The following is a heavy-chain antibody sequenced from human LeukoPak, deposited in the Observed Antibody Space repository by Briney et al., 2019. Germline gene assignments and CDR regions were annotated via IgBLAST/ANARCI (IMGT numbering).Heavy chain of an antibody. V-gene: IGHV3-23*01. CDR3: AKDSSLWSGDGGMDV. J-gene: IGHJ6*02. CDR2: ISGSGGGS. CDR1: GFTFSGYA. Sequence: GGSLRLSCAASGFTFSGYAMSWVRQAPGKGLEWVSGISGSGGGSYYADSGRGRFTNPSDNSQHTLYLQMNSLTAEDTAGYDCAKDSSLWSGDGGMDVWAQGTTVTVSS. D-gene: IGHD3-10*01.